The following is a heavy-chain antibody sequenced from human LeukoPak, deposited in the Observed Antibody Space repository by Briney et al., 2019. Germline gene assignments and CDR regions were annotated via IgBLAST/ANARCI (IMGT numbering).Heavy chain of an antibody. D-gene: IGHD5-18*01. V-gene: IGHV6-1*01. CDR2: TYYRSKWYN. J-gene: IGHJ4*02. Sequence: STYYRSKWYNDYAVSVKSPITINPDTSKNQFSLQLNSVTPEDTAVYYCARVKYGSYGNFDYWGQGTLVTVSS. CDR3: ARVKYGSYGNFDY.